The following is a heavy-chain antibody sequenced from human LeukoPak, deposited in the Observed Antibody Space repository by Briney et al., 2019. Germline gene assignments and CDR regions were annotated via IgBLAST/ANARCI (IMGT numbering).Heavy chain of an antibody. CDR2: ISSSSSTI. Sequence: GGSLRLSCAASGFTFSSYSMNWVRQAPGKGLEWVSYISSSSSTIYYADSVKGRFTISRDNSKNTLYLQMNSLRAEDTAVYYCAKDLKFWAGYSSGWSNLFDYWGQGTLVTVSS. V-gene: IGHV3-48*01. CDR1: GFTFSSYS. J-gene: IGHJ4*02. CDR3: AKDLKFWAGYSSGWSNLFDY. D-gene: IGHD6-19*01.